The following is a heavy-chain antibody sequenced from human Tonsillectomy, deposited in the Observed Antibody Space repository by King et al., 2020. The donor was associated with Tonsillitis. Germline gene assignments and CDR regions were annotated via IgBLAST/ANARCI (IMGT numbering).Heavy chain of an antibody. CDR1: GFTFSDYY. CDR2: ISSSSSYT. J-gene: IGHJ2*01. Sequence: VQLVESGGGLVKPGGSLRLSCAASGFTFSDYYMSWIRQAPGKWLEWVSYISSSSSYTNYADSVKGRFTISRDNAKNSLYLQMTSLRAEDTAVYYCAKRRGVGYCSGGSCRHPREWYFDLRGRGTLVTVSS. V-gene: IGHV3-11*05. D-gene: IGHD2-15*01. CDR3: AKRRGVGYCSGGSCRHPREWYFDL.